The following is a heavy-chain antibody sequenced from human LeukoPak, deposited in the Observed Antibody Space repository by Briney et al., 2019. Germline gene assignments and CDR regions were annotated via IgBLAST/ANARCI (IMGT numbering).Heavy chain of an antibody. J-gene: IGHJ4*02. CDR1: GFTFSTYV. D-gene: IGHD2-15*01. CDR2: ISVGAEYI. Sequence: GGSLRLSCAASGFTFSTYVMNWFRQAPGKGLEWVSTISVGAEYIFYADSVKGRFTISRDDSNNALYLQMHSLRAEDTALYYCAGGPPFLKCFEYWGQGTLVTVSS. V-gene: IGHV3-23*01. CDR3: AGGPPFLKCFEY.